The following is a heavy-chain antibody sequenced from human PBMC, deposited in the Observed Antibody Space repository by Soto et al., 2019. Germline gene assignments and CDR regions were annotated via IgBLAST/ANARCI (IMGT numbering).Heavy chain of an antibody. V-gene: IGHV4-38-2*01. CDR1: GYSLSSGYY. J-gene: IGHJ6*02. Sequence: SETLSLTCAVSGYSLSSGYYWGWIRQPPGKGLEWIGSIYHSRSTYYNPSLKSRVTISVDTSKNQFSLKLSSVTAADTAVYYCARGGIARIYDYFGMDFWGQGTTVTVSS. CDR3: ARGGIARIYDYFGMDF. CDR2: IYHSRST. D-gene: IGHD6-13*01.